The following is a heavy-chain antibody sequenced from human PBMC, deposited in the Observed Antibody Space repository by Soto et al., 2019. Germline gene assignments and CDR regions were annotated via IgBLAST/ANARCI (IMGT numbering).Heavy chain of an antibody. J-gene: IGHJ6*04. V-gene: IGHV6-1*01. CDR1: GDSVSSNSAA. D-gene: IGHD5-18*01. CDR2: TYYRSKWYN. CDR3: ARDRESVETANPLLDYYGMDV. Sequence: SQTLSLTCAISGDSVSSNSAAWNWIRQSPSRGLEWLGRTYYRSKWYNDYAVSVKSRITINPDTSKNQFSLQLNSVTPEDTAVYYCARDRESVETANPLLDYYGMDVWGKGTTVTVSS.